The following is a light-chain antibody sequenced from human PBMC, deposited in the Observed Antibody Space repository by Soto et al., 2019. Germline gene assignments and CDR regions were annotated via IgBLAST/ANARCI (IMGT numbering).Light chain of an antibody. Sequence: DIQMTQSPSTLSASVGDRVTITCRASQSISSLVAWYQQKPGEAPKLLIYKASSLESGVPSRFSGSGSGTEFTLTISSLQPDDFATYYCQQYNSYSPFGGGTKVEIK. CDR2: KAS. CDR1: QSISSL. V-gene: IGKV1-5*03. J-gene: IGKJ4*02. CDR3: QQYNSYSP.